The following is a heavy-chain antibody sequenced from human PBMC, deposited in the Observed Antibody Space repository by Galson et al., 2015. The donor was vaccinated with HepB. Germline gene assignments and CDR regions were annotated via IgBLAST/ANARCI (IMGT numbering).Heavy chain of an antibody. D-gene: IGHD6-19*01. Sequence: SLRLSCAASGFTFSSYAMHWVRQAPGKGLEWVAVISYVGSKKYYADSVKGRFTISRDNSKNTLYLQMNSLRAEDTAVYYCARDRTVAGLDYWGQGTLVTVSS. V-gene: IGHV3-30-3*01. CDR2: ISYVGSKK. J-gene: IGHJ4*02. CDR1: GFTFSSYA. CDR3: ARDRTVAGLDY.